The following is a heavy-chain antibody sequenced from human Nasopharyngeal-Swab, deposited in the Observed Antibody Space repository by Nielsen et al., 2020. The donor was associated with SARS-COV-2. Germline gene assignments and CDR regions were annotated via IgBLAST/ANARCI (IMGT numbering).Heavy chain of an antibody. V-gene: IGHV3-21*01. CDR1: GFSISDYS. Sequence: GGSLRLSCVASGFSISDYSITWVRQAPGKGLEWVSSTGNNAAYKKYGDSVKGRFTISRDNAKNSVYLQMNSLRAEDTAVYYCARGLRLLGNFDHWGQGTLVTVSS. D-gene: IGHD7-27*01. CDR2: TGNNAAYK. J-gene: IGHJ4*02. CDR3: ARGLRLLGNFDH.